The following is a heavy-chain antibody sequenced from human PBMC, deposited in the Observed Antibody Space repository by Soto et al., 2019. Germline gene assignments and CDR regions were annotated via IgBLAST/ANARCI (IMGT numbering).Heavy chain of an antibody. J-gene: IGHJ4*02. CDR3: ARGRVRSGYDSWRLPHY. CDR2: IIPIFGTA. CDR1: GGTFSSYA. V-gene: IGHV1-69*01. D-gene: IGHD5-12*01. Sequence: QVQLVQSGAEVKKPGSSVKVSCKASGGTFSSYAISWVRQAPGQGLEWMGGIIPIFGTANYAQKFQSRGTITADESTSTAYMELSRLRSEDTAVYYCARGRVRSGYDSWRLPHYWGQGTLVTVSS.